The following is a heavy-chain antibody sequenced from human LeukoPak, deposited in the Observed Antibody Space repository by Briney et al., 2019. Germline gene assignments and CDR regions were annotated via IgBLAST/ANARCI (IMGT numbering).Heavy chain of an antibody. CDR3: ARAQRIAARPQLGWFDP. V-gene: IGHV1-8*01. D-gene: IGHD6-6*01. CDR2: MNPNSGNT. Sequence: ASVKVSCKASGYTFTSYDINWVRQATGQGLEWMGWMNPNSGNTGYAQKFQGRVTMTRNTSISTAYMELSSLRSEDTAVYYCARAQRIAARPQLGWFDPWGQGTLVTVSS. CDR1: GYTFTSYD. J-gene: IGHJ5*02.